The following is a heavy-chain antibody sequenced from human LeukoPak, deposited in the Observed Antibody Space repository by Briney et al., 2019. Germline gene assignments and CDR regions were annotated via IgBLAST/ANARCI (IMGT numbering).Heavy chain of an antibody. J-gene: IGHJ4*02. CDR2: IYYSGST. CDR1: GGSISSYY. D-gene: IGHD5-24*01. V-gene: IGHV4-59*08. CDR3: ARLVEMATIRSPAYYFDY. Sequence: SETLSLTCTVSGGSISSYYWGWIRQPPGKGLEWIGYIYYSGSTNYNPSLKSRVTISVDTSKNQFSLKLSSVTAADTAVYYCARLVEMATIRSPAYYFDYWGQGTLVTVSS.